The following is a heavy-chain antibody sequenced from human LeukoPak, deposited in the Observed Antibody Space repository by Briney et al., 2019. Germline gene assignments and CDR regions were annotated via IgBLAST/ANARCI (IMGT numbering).Heavy chain of an antibody. CDR1: GFTFSSYA. CDR3: AKGGSSSWDYFDY. J-gene: IGHJ4*02. CDR2: IRYDGNVK. D-gene: IGHD6-13*01. V-gene: IGHV3-30*02. Sequence: GGSLRLSCAASGFTFSSYAMSWVRQAPGKGLDGVAFIRYDGNVKHYADSVKGRFTISRDNSKNTMFLQMNSLRGEDTAVYYCAKGGSSSWDYFDYWGQGTLVTVSS.